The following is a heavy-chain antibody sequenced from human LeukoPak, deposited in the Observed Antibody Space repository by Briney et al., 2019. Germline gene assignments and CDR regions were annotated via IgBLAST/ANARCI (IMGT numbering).Heavy chain of an antibody. CDR3: AGDEITSAGRGVNY. V-gene: IGHV1-18*01. CDR1: GYTFTTYG. Sequence: ASVKVSCKASGYTFTTYGINWVRQAPGQGLEWMGWISPYNGNTNYAQKLQGRVTMTTDTSTSTAYMELRSLRSDDTAVYYCAGDEITSAGRGVNYWGQGALVTVSS. CDR2: ISPYNGNT. D-gene: IGHD6-13*01. J-gene: IGHJ4*02.